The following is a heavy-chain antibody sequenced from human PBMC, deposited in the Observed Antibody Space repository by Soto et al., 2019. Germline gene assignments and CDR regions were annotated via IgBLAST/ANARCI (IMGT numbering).Heavy chain of an antibody. CDR3: AREAIIVIAAPEYYFDY. CDR2: IYTGGYT. D-gene: IGHD3-22*01. V-gene: IGHV3-66*01. Sequence: EVQLVESGGDLVQPGGSLRLSCAASGFTVSNNYMSWVRQAPGKGLEWVSVIYTGGYTNYADSVKGRFTISRDSSKNTLYLQMDSLRAEYTAVYYCAREAIIVIAAPEYYFDYWGQGTLVTVSS. J-gene: IGHJ4*02. CDR1: GFTVSNNY.